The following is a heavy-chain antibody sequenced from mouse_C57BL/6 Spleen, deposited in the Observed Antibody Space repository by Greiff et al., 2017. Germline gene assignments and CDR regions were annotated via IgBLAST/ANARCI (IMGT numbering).Heavy chain of an antibody. J-gene: IGHJ2*01. V-gene: IGHV5-4*03. CDR3: ARGDDGDFDY. D-gene: IGHD1-1*01. CDR2: ISDGGSYT. CDR1: GFTFSSYA. Sequence: EVKLMESGGGLVKPGGSLKLSCAASGFTFSSYAMSWVRQTPEKRLEWVATISDGGSYTYYPDNVKGRFTISRDNAKNNLYLQMSHLKSEDTAMYYCARGDDGDFDYWGQGTTLTVSS.